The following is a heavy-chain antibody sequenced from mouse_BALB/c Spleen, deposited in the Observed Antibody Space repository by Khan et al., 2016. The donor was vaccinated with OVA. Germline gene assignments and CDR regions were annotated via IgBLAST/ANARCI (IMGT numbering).Heavy chain of an antibody. Sequence: EVKLVESGGDLVKPGGSLKLSCAASGFTFSTYGMSWVRQTPDKRLEWVATVSTGGSYTYYPDSVKGRFTITRDNAKNTLYLQMSGLKSEDTAMSYCTRIAYYVDWGGFAYWCQSKLDTVSA. J-gene: IGHJ3*01. V-gene: IGHV5-6*01. CDR1: GFTFSTYG. CDR2: VSTGGSYT. D-gene: IGHD1-1*01. CDR3: TRIAYYVDWGGFAY.